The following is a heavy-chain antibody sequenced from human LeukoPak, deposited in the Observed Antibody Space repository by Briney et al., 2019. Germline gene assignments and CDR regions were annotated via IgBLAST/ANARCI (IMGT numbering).Heavy chain of an antibody. J-gene: IGHJ3*02. D-gene: IGHD3-16*02. V-gene: IGHV3-30-3*01. CDR1: GFTFSSYA. CDR2: ISHDGSNK. Sequence: GGSLRLSCAVSGFTFSSYAMHWVRQAPGKGLEWVAVISHDGSNKYYADSVKGRFTISRDNSKNTLYLQMNSLRAEDTAVYYCARVMITFGGVIDHDAFDIWGQGTMVTVSS. CDR3: ARVMITFGGVIDHDAFDI.